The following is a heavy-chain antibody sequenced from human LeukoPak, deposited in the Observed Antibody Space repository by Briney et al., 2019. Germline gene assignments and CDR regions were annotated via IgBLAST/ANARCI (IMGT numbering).Heavy chain of an antibody. CDR2: IYSGGST. J-gene: IGHJ4*02. V-gene: IGHV3-53*01. CDR1: GFTVSSNY. Sequence: GGSLRLSCAASGFTVSSNYMSWVRQAPGKGLEWVSVIYSGGSTYYADSVKGRFTISRDNSKNTPYLQMNSLRAEDTAVYYCARGLYYFDTSGYLYYWGQGTLVTVSS. D-gene: IGHD3-22*01. CDR3: ARGLYYFDTSGYLYY.